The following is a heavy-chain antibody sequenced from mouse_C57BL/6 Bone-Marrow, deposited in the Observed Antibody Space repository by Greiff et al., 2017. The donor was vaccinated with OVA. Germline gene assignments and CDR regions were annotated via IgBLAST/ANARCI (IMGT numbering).Heavy chain of an antibody. J-gene: IGHJ2*01. CDR2: IYPGSGNT. D-gene: IGHD3-2*02. CDR1: GYSFTSYY. Sequence: QVQLQQSGPELVKPGASVKISCKASGYSFTSYYIHWVKQRPGQGLEWIGWIYPGSGNTKYNEKFKGKATLTADPSSSTAYMQLSSLTSEDSAVYYCARGQLRPVDYWGQGTTLTVSS. CDR3: ARGQLRPVDY. V-gene: IGHV1-66*01.